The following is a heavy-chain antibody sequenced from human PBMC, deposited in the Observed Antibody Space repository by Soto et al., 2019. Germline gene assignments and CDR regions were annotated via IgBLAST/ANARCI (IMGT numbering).Heavy chain of an antibody. J-gene: IGHJ4*02. CDR3: AKDWGISTYYYVSSGYDTVTPFDY. CDR2: ISGSGGST. CDR1: GFTFSSYA. D-gene: IGHD3-22*01. Sequence: SLRLSCAASGFTFSSYAMSWVRQAPGKGLEWVSAISGSGGSTYYADSVKGRFTISRDNSKNTLYLQMNSLRAEDTAVYYCAKDWGISTYYYVSSGYDTVTPFDYWGQGTLVTVSS. V-gene: IGHV3-23*01.